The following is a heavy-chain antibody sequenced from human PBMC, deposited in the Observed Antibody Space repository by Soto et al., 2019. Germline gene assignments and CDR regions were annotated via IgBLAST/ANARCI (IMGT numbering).Heavy chain of an antibody. CDR3: ARGPAYGGNADAFDI. Sequence: QVQLVQSGAEVKKPGSSVKVSCKASGGTFSTSSINWVRQAPGQRPEWMGNILPIFGTADYAQKFQDRVTITADKSTKTAYMEMRSLLSEDTAVYYCARGPAYGGNADAFDIWGQGTVVTVSS. V-gene: IGHV1-69*14. CDR2: ILPIFGTA. D-gene: IGHD4-17*01. J-gene: IGHJ3*02. CDR1: GGTFSTSS.